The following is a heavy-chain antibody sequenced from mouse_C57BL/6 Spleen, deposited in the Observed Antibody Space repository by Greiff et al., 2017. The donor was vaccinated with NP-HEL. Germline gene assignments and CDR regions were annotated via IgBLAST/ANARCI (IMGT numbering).Heavy chain of an antibody. D-gene: IGHD1-1*01. CDR3: GPPFITTVVESFDY. Sequence: QVQLKESGAELARPGASVKLSCKASGYTFTSYGISWVKQRTGQGLEWIGEIYPRSGNTYYNEKFKGKATLTADKSSSTAYMELRSLTSEDSAVYFCGPPFITTVVESFDYWGQGTTLTVSS. J-gene: IGHJ2*01. CDR2: IYPRSGNT. CDR1: GYTFTSYG. V-gene: IGHV1-81*01.